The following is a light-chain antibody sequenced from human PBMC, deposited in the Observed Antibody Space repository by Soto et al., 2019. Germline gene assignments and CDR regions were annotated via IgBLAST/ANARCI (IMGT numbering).Light chain of an antibody. CDR2: STS. V-gene: IGKV3-20*01. CDR1: QTVVSTY. J-gene: IGKJ3*01. CDR3: LQYANSPSRGFT. Sequence: TLSLSPGERASLSCRASQTVVSTYLAWFQHKPGQAPRLLIYSTSNRATGIPDRFTGSGSGTDFTLTISRLEPEDFAVYYCLQYANSPSRGFTFGPGTRWIS.